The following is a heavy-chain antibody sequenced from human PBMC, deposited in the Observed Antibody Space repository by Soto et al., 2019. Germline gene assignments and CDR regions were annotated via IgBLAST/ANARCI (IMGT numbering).Heavy chain of an antibody. CDR1: GFTFSSYG. CDR2: ISYDGSNK. Sequence: PGGSLRLSCAASGFTFSSYGMHWVRQAPGKGLEWVAVISYDGSNKYYADSVKGRFTISRDNSKNTLYLQMNSLRAEDTAVYYCAKNPYYDILTGPDYWGQGTLVTVS. J-gene: IGHJ4*02. V-gene: IGHV3-30*18. CDR3: AKNPYYDILTGPDY. D-gene: IGHD3-9*01.